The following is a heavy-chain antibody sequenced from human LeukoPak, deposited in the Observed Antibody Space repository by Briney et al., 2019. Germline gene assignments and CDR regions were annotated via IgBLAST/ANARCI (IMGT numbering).Heavy chain of an antibody. CDR1: GGSISSYY. D-gene: IGHD2-2*01. J-gene: IGHJ4*02. CDR2: IYSSGST. Sequence: SETLSLTCTVSGGSISSYYWNWIRQPPGKGLEWIGYIYSSGSTNYNPSLKGRVTISVDTSKEQFSLRLSSVTAADTALYYCARTYSTSSTFDSWGQGTLVTVSS. CDR3: ARTYSTSSTFDS. V-gene: IGHV4-4*09.